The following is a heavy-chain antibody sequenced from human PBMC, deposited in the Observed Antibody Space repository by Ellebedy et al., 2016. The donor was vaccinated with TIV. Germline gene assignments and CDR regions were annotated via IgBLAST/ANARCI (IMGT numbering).Heavy chain of an antibody. V-gene: IGHV3-30*18. J-gene: IGHJ4*02. Sequence: GGSLRLXXAASGFTFSSYGMHWVRQAPGKGLEWVAVISYDGSNKYYADSVKGRFTISRDNSKNTLYLQMNSLRAEDTAVYYCAKSPGSSWYGSWFDYWGQGTLVTVSS. CDR1: GFTFSSYG. CDR3: AKSPGSSWYGSWFDY. D-gene: IGHD6-13*01. CDR2: ISYDGSNK.